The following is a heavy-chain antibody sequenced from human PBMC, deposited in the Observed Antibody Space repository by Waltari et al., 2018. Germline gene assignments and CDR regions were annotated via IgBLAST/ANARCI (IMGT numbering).Heavy chain of an antibody. CDR1: GFTFKDFD. CDR3: VKVMGDLGTKYGLDV. CDR2: INSYGSDT. V-gene: IGHV3-23*05. D-gene: IGHD1-1*01. Sequence: EEHLSESGGGLVQPGGSLRLSCAASGFTFKDFDMTWVRQAPGKGLEWVSNINSYGSDTQYADSVRGRFTMSRDNSRGTVSLEMNGLRAADTAVYYCVKVMGDLGTKYGLDVWGRGTTVTVSS. J-gene: IGHJ6*01.